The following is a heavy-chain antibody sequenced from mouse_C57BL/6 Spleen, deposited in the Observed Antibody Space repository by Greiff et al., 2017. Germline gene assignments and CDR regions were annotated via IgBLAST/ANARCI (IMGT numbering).Heavy chain of an antibody. CDR3: ARETVVAPYYAMDY. Sequence: VQLKESGPVLVKPGPSVKISCKASGFTFTDYYMHWVKQSHGKSLEWIGLVYPYNGGTSYNQKFKGKATLTVAPSSSTAYMELNSLTSEDSAVYYCARETVVAPYYAMDYWGQGTSVTVSS. CDR1: GFTFTDYY. CDR2: VYPYNGGT. V-gene: IGHV1-36*01. J-gene: IGHJ4*01. D-gene: IGHD1-1*01.